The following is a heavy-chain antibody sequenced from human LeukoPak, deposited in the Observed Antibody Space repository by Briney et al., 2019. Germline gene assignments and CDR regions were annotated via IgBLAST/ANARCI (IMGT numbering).Heavy chain of an antibody. Sequence: GGSLRLSCAASGFTFSSYAMRWVRQAPGKGLEWVSAISGCGGNTYYADSVKGRFTISRDNAKNSLYLQMNSLRAEDTAVYYCARGGWLPQERGVDYWGQGTLVTVSS. J-gene: IGHJ4*02. V-gene: IGHV3-23*01. CDR3: ARGGWLPQERGVDY. CDR1: GFTFSSYA. CDR2: ISGCGGNT. D-gene: IGHD6-19*01.